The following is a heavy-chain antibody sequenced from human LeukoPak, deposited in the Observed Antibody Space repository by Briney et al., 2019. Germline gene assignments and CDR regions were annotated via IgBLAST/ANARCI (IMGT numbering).Heavy chain of an antibody. CDR2: VNPDGSSV. CDR3: ARGGSYGDY. Sequence: GGSLRLSCAASGFTFTRYWMHWVRQVPGKGLVWVSRVNPDGSSVTYGDSVKGRFTSSRDNAKNTLYLQMRSLRAEDMAVYYCARGGSYGDYWGQGILVTVSS. CDR1: GFTFTRYW. J-gene: IGHJ4*02. V-gene: IGHV3-74*01. D-gene: IGHD3-16*01.